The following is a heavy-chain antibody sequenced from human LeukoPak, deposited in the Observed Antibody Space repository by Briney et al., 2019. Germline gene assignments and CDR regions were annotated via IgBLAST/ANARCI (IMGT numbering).Heavy chain of an antibody. CDR3: ARGDSTGSHYYYYMDV. V-gene: IGHV4-4*07. J-gene: IGHJ6*03. CDR1: GGSISSYY. Sequence: SSETLSLTCTVSGGSISSYYWSWIRQPAGKGLEWIGRIYTSGSTNYNPSLKSRVTISVDTSKNQFSLKLSSVTAADTAVYYCARGDSTGSHYYYYMDVWGKGTTVTISS. CDR2: IYTSGST.